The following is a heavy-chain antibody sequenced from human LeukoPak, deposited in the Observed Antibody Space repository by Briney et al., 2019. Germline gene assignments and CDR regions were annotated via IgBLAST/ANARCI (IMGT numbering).Heavy chain of an antibody. Sequence: PSETLSLTCAVYGGSFSGYYWSWIRQPPGKGLEWIGEINHSGSTNYNPSLKSRVTISVDTSKNQSSLKLSSVTAADTAVYYCARGPAVRGVPYNWFDPWGQGTLVTVSS. CDR2: INHSGST. D-gene: IGHD3-10*01. V-gene: IGHV4-34*01. CDR1: GGSFSGYY. J-gene: IGHJ5*02. CDR3: ARGPAVRGVPYNWFDP.